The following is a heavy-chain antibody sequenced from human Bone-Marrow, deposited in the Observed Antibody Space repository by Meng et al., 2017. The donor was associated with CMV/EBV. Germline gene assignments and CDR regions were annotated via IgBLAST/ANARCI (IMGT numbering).Heavy chain of an antibody. V-gene: IGHV3-21*04. CDR3: ARDLGAGVKPTLAVDY. Sequence: GESLKISCAASGFILSNYSMNWVRQAPGKGLEWVSSISSSGYYIHYAASMRGRFTISRDSAKNSLYLQTNSLRAEDTAVYYCARDLGAGVKPTLAVDYWGQGTLVTVSS. D-gene: IGHD3-10*01. CDR1: GFILSNYS. CDR2: ISSSGYYI. J-gene: IGHJ4*02.